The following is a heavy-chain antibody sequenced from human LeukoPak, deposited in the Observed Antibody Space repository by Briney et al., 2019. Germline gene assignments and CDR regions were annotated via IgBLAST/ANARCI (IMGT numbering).Heavy chain of an antibody. Sequence: GGSLRLSCVASGFTFNNYWLHWVRQAPGKGLEWVANIKQDGSEKYYVDSVKGRFTISRDNAKNSLYLQMNSLRAEDTAVYYCARDFLEERYYYDSSGYYYFDYWGQGTLVTVSS. D-gene: IGHD3-22*01. V-gene: IGHV3-7*01. J-gene: IGHJ4*02. CDR2: IKQDGSEK. CDR1: GFTFNNYW. CDR3: ARDFLEERYYYDSSGYYYFDY.